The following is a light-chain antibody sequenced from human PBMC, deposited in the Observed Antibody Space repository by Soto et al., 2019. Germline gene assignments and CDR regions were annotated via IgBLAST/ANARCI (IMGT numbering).Light chain of an antibody. CDR3: QQYTGPPTT. CDR2: GAF. J-gene: IGKJ5*01. V-gene: IGKV3-20*01. Sequence: EIVSTQSPATLSLSPGERATLSCRASPSVTNYLAWYQQKPGQPPRLLIYGAFNRAAGIPDRFSGSGSGTDFTLTITRLEPEDSAVYFCQQYTGPPTTFGQGTRLEIK. CDR1: PSVTNY.